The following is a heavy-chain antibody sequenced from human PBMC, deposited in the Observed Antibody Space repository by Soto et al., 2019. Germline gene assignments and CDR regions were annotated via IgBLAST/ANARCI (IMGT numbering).Heavy chain of an antibody. CDR2: IIPILGIA. Sequence: QVQLVQSRAEVKKPGSSVKVSCKASGGTFSSYTLSWVRQAPGQGLEWMGRIIPILGIANYAQKLQGRVTITADRSTSKASMELSSLRSADTAVYYCERGVYCSCGSFYSGGYWYFDLWGRGRLVTVSS. V-gene: IGHV1-69*02. J-gene: IGHJ2*01. CDR3: ERGVYCSCGSFYSGGYWYFDL. D-gene: IGHD2-15*01. CDR1: GGTFSSYT.